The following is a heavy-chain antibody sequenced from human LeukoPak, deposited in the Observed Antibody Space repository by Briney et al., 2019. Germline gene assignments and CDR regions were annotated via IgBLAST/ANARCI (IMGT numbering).Heavy chain of an antibody. D-gene: IGHD1-1*01. V-gene: IGHV3-23*01. CDR2: VSDSGGNT. CDR3: ARDPRTLIRSDY. Sequence: HPGGSLRLSCAASGFTFSSYAMTWVRQAPGKGLEWISSVSDSGGNTYYADSVGGRFTISRDNSRNTLYLQMNSLRAEDTAVYYCARDPRTLIRSDYWGQGTLVTVSS. CDR1: GFTFSSYA. J-gene: IGHJ4*02.